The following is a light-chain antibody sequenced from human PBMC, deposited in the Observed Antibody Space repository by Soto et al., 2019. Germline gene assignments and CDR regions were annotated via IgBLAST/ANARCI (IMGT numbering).Light chain of an antibody. V-gene: IGKV1-5*03. CDR3: QQYNSFPT. CDR2: KAS. CDR1: QSISIW. J-gene: IGKJ1*01. Sequence: DIQMTQSPSTLSASVGERVTITCRASQSISIWLAWYQQKPGKAPKLLIYKASSLESGVPSRFSGSGSGTELTLTISSLQPDDFASYYCQQYNSFPTFGQGTKVEIK.